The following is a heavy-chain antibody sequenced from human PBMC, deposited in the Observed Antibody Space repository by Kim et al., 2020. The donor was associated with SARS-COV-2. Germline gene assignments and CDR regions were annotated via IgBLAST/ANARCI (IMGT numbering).Heavy chain of an antibody. CDR2: ISSSGSSK. J-gene: IGHJ3*02. Sequence: GGSLRLSCTASGFTFSDNYMSWIRQAPGKGLEWLSRISSSGSSKYYADSVKGRFTISRDNAKNSLVLQMKSLRAEDTAVYYCAREPLHFSPRAAAFDSSG. CDR3: AREPLHFSPRAAAFDS. CDR1: GFTFSDNY. V-gene: IGHV3-11*01. D-gene: IGHD3-3*02.